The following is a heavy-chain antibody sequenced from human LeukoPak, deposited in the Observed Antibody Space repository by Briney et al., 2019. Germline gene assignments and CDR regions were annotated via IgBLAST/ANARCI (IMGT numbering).Heavy chain of an antibody. J-gene: IGHJ6*02. CDR1: GGSISSYY. V-gene: IGHV4-59*01. CDR3: ARDRDYYDSSGYSYYYYGMDV. Sequence: SETLSLTCTVSGGSISSYYWSWIRQPPGKGLGWIGYIYYSGSTNYNPSLKSRVTISVDTSKNQFSLKLSSVTAADTAVYYCARDRDYYDSSGYSYYYYGMDVWGQGTTVTVSS. CDR2: IYYSGST. D-gene: IGHD3-22*01.